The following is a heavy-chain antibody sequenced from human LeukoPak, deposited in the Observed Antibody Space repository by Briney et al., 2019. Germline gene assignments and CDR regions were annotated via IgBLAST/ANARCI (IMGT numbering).Heavy chain of an antibody. D-gene: IGHD6-19*01. CDR2: IYYSGST. Sequence: SETLSLTCTVSGGSISSYYWSWIRQPPGKGLEWIGYIYYSGSTNYNPSLKSRVTISVDTSKNRFSLKLSSVTAADTAVYYCARVRLPSVAGTIDPWGQGTLVTVSS. CDR1: GGSISSYY. V-gene: IGHV4-59*01. J-gene: IGHJ5*02. CDR3: ARVRLPSVAGTIDP.